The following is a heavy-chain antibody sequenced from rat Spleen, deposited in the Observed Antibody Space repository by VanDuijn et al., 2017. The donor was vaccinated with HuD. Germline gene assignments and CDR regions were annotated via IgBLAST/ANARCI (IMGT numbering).Heavy chain of an antibody. V-gene: IGHV5S13*01. CDR1: GFTFSNYG. CDR2: ISPSGGNT. D-gene: IGHD4-1*01. J-gene: IGHJ2*01. CDR3: ARHGGSSGFYFAY. Sequence: EVQLVESGGGLVQPGGSMTLSCAVSGFTFSNYGMHWIRQAPTKGLEWVASISPSGGNTYYRDSVKGRFTISRDNAKNTQYLQMDSLRSEDTATYYCARHGGSSGFYFAYWGQGVMVTVSS.